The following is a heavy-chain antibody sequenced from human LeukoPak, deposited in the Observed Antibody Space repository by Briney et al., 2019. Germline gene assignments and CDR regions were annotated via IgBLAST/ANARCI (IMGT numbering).Heavy chain of an antibody. Sequence: ASVKVSCKASGYTFTSYGISWVRQAPGQGLEWMGWISTYNGKTNYAQKVQGRVTMTTDTSTSTAYMELRSLRSDDTAVYYCARGEYYDILTSYYYYNMDVWGKGTTVTVSS. J-gene: IGHJ6*04. CDR2: ISTYNGKT. D-gene: IGHD3-9*01. V-gene: IGHV1-18*01. CDR3: ARGEYYDILTSYYYYNMDV. CDR1: GYTFTSYG.